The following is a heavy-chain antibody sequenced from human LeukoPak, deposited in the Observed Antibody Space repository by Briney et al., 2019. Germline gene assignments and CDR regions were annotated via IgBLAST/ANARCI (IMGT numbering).Heavy chain of an antibody. Sequence: SETLSLTCTVSGGSISSYYWSWIRQPPGKGLEWIGYIYYSGSTNYNPSLKSRVTISVDTSKNQFSLKLSSVTAADTAVYYCARARRDGYNYDYWGQGTLVTVSS. J-gene: IGHJ4*02. D-gene: IGHD5-24*01. V-gene: IGHV4-59*01. CDR2: IYYSGST. CDR1: GGSISSYY. CDR3: ARARRDGYNYDY.